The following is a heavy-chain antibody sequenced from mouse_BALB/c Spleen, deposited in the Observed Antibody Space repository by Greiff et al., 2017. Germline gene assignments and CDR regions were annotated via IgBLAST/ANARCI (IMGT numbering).Heavy chain of an antibody. J-gene: IGHJ2*01. CDR3: ARTGNYDFDD. Sequence: EVQLVESGGGLVKPGGSLKLSCAASGFTFSSYAMSWVRQTPEKRLEWVASISSGGSTYYPDSVKGRFTISRDNARNILYLQMSSLRSEDTAMYYCARTGNYDFDDWGQGTTLTVSS. CDR1: GFTFSSYA. D-gene: IGHD2-1*01. V-gene: IGHV5-6-5*01. CDR2: ISSGGST.